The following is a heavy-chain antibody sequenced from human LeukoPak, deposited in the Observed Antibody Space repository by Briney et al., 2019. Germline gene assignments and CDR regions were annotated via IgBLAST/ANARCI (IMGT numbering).Heavy chain of an antibody. CDR2: INPNSGGT. D-gene: IGHD3-10*01. Sequence: GASVKVSCKASGYTFTGYYMHWVRQAPGQGLEWMGWINPNSGGTNYAQKFQGRVTMTRDTSISTAYMELSRLRSDDTAVYYCARWNMVRGVLAFIDYWGQGTLVTVSS. V-gene: IGHV1-2*02. CDR3: ARWNMVRGVLAFIDY. J-gene: IGHJ4*02. CDR1: GYTFTGYY.